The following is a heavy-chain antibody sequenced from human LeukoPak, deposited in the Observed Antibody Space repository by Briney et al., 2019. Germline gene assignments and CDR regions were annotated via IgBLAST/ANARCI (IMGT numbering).Heavy chain of an antibody. J-gene: IGHJ4*02. CDR1: GGTFNSYA. CDR3: ARVGEKYDSSGYYLDY. D-gene: IGHD3-22*01. Sequence: GASVKVSCKASGGTFNSYAFSWVRQAPGQGLEWMGRIIPILGIAKYAQKFQGRVTITADESTSTAYMELSSLSSEDTAMYYCARVGEKYDSSGYYLDYWGQGTLVTVSS. CDR2: IIPILGIA. V-gene: IGHV1-69*04.